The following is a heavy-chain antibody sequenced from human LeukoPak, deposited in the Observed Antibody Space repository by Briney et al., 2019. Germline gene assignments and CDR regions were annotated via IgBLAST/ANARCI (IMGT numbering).Heavy chain of an antibody. J-gene: IGHJ6*03. D-gene: IGHD1/OR15-1a*01. V-gene: IGHV4-34*01. Sequence: SETLSLTCAVYGGSFSGYYWSWIRQPPGKGLEWIGEINHSGSTNYNPSLKSRVTISVDTSKNQFSLKLSSVTAADTAVYYCARGRAGTGVFGSYKDVWGKGTTVTVSS. CDR1: GGSFSGYY. CDR2: INHSGST. CDR3: ARGRAGTGVFGSYKDV.